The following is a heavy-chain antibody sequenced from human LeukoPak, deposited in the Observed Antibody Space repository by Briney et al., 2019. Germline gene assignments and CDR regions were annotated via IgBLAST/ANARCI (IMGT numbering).Heavy chain of an antibody. CDR1: GYTFDTSS. Sequence: ASVKVSCKAFGYTFDTSSISWVRQAPGQRLEWMGWISPNNGNTHYAQGVQGRVTMTTDTSRSTAYMELRGLRSDDTAVYYCTRVRNSNNWWGAFDIWGQGTMVTVSS. V-gene: IGHV1-18*01. D-gene: IGHD1-1*01. J-gene: IGHJ3*02. CDR2: ISPNNGNT. CDR3: TRVRNSNNWWGAFDI.